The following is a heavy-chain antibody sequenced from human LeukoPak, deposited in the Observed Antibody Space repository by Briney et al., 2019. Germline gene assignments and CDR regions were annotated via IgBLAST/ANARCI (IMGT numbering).Heavy chain of an antibody. CDR1: GGTFSSYA. CDR2: IIPIFGTA. Sequence: ASVKVSCKASGGTFSSYAISWVRQAPGQGLEWMGRIIPIFGTANYAQKFQGRVTITTDESTSTAYMELSSLSSEDTAVYYCASGGGGYLFRLVGSPSFDYWGQGTLVTVSS. D-gene: IGHD2-21*01. V-gene: IGHV1-69*05. J-gene: IGHJ4*02. CDR3: ASGGGGYLFRLVGSPSFDY.